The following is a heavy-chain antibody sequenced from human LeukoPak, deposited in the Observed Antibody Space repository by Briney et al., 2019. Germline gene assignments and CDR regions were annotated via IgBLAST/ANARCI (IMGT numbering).Heavy chain of an antibody. CDR1: GYTFDIYY. CDR2: INPSGGST. CDR3: ARDHRRENYQLIPRADFHFDY. V-gene: IGHV1-46*02. Sequence: ASVTVSCKASGYTFDIYYLHWVRQARGQGLEWMGIINPSGGSTTYAQNFQGRVTMTRDTSTSTVYMELSSLRSEDTAVYYCARDHRRENYQLIPRADFHFDYWGKGTLVTVSS. D-gene: IGHD2-2*01. J-gene: IGHJ4*02.